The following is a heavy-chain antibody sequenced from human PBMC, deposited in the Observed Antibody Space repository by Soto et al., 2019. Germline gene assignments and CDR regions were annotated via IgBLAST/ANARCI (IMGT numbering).Heavy chain of an antibody. D-gene: IGHD5-18*01. CDR3: ARGDTALDY. V-gene: IGHV3-33*01. CDR2: IWYDGSNK. J-gene: IGHJ4*02. CDR1: GFTFSSYG. Sequence: QVQLVESGGGVVQPGRSLRLSCAASGFTFSSYGMHWVRQAPGKGLEWVAVIWYDGSNKYYADSVKGRFTISRDNSKNTLYLQMNRLRAEDTAVYYCARGDTALDYWGQGTLVTVSS.